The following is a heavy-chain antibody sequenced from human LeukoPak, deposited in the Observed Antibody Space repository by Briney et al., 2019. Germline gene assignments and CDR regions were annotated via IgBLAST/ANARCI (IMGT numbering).Heavy chain of an antibody. D-gene: IGHD3-10*01. V-gene: IGHV4-30-4*01. Sequence: PSETLSLTCTVSGGSISSGDYYWSWIRQPPGKGLEWIGYIYYSGSTYYNPSLKSRVTISVDTSKNQFSLKLSSVTAADTAVYYCARVKGSGSYIDYWGQGTRVTVSS. CDR1: GGSISSGDYY. CDR3: ARVKGSGSYIDY. CDR2: IYYSGST. J-gene: IGHJ4*02.